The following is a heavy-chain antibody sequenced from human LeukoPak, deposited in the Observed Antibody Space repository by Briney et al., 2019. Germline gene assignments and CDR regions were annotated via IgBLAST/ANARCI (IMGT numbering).Heavy chain of an antibody. V-gene: IGHV3-9*03. J-gene: IGHJ3*02. D-gene: IGHD6-13*01. CDR2: ISWNSGSI. CDR1: SSGDYY. CDR3: AKGAAAAEVYAFDI. Sequence: SSGDYYWGWIRQPQGKGLEGVSSISWNSGSIGYADSVKGRFTISRDNAKNSLYLQMNSLRAEDMALYYCAKGAAAAEVYAFDIWGQGTMVTVSS.